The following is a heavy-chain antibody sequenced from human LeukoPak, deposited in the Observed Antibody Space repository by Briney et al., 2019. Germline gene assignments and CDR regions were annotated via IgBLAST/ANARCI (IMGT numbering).Heavy chain of an antibody. CDR3: ARSKGGTYTGNFDL. CDR1: GFTFSSYS. V-gene: IGHV3-21*01. J-gene: IGHJ2*01. CDR2: ISSRSGDI. Sequence: GGSLRLSCAASGFTFSSYSMNWVRQAPGKGLEWVSSISSRSGDIYYADSVKGRFTISRDNAKNSLYLQMNSLRAEDTALYYCARSKGGTYTGNFDLWGRGTLVTVSS. D-gene: IGHD2-15*01.